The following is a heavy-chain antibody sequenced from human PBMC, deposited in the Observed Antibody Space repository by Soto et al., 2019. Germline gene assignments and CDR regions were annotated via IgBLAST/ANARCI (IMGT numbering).Heavy chain of an antibody. CDR2: IYHGGST. D-gene: IGHD3-22*01. J-gene: IGHJ4*02. CDR3: ARLGDYYQAFDY. CDR1: GGSIRGDNYY. Sequence: SETLSLTCSVSGGSIRGDNYYWGWIRQHPGKGLEWIGFIYHGGSTYYSPSLKSRATISVDTSRNQFSLNLTSVTAADTAVYYCARLGDYYQAFDYWGQGTLVTVSS. V-gene: IGHV4-30-4*08.